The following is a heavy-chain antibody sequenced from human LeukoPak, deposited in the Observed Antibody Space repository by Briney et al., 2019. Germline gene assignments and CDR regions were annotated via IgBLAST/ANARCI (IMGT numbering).Heavy chain of an antibody. J-gene: IGHJ4*02. CDR1: GFTFSSYG. Sequence: PGGTLRLSCAASGFTFSSYGMSWVRQAPGKGLEWVSGISGSGGSTNYADSVKGRFTISGDNSKNTLYLQMNSLRAEDTAVYYCAKDGAWLRFDDWGQGILVTVSS. CDR3: AKDGAWLRFDD. D-gene: IGHD5-12*01. V-gene: IGHV3-23*01. CDR2: ISGSGGST.